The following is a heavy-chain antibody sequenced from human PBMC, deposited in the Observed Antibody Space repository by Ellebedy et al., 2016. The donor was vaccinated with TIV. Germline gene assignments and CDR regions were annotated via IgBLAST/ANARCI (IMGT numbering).Heavy chain of an antibody. Sequence: MPSETLSLTCTVSGGSISSRSHYWGWIRQPPGKGLEWIGSVYRGGSTYYNPSLKSRATISVDTSKNQFSLRLRSMTAADTAVYYCARHDGMTYSSGLYFDYWGQGTLVTVSS. CDR3: ARHDGMTYSSGLYFDY. V-gene: IGHV4-39*01. CDR2: VYRGGST. J-gene: IGHJ4*02. D-gene: IGHD6-19*01. CDR1: GGSISSRSHY.